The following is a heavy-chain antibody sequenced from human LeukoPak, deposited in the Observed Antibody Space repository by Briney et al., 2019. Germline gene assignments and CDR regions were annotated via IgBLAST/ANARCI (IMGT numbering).Heavy chain of an antibody. CDR2: IYYSGST. V-gene: IGHV4-39*07. CDR1: GGSISSSSYY. CDR3: ARGRPRRNYYDSSGYPLWDY. D-gene: IGHD3-22*01. J-gene: IGHJ4*02. Sequence: SETLSLTCTVSGGSISSSSYYWGWIRQPPGKGLEWIGSIYYSGSTYYNPSLKSRVTISVDTSKNQFSLKLSSVTAADTAVYYCARGRPRRNYYDSSGYPLWDYWGQGTLVTVSS.